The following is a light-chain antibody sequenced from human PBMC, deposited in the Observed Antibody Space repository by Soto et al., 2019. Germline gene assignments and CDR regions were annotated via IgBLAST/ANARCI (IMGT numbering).Light chain of an antibody. CDR2: GAS. J-gene: IGKJ2*01. Sequence: EIVLTQSPGTLSLSPGERATLSCRASQSVSSSYLAWYQQKPGQAPRLLIYGASSRATGIPDRFSGSGSGTEFTLTTSSLQSEDFAVYYCQHYGGSPYTLGQGTKVDIK. V-gene: IGKV3-20*01. CDR3: QHYGGSPYT. CDR1: QSVSSSY.